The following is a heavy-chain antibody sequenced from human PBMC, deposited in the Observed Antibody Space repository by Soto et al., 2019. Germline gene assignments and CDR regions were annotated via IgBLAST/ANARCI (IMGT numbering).Heavy chain of an antibody. CDR3: ARETDYYYDSSGKRIYGMDV. J-gene: IGHJ6*02. D-gene: IGHD3-22*01. V-gene: IGHV1-46*01. CDR2: INPSGGST. CDR1: GYTLTSYY. Sequence: SVKVSCKASGYTLTSYYMHWVRQAPGQGLEWMGIINPSGGSTSYAQKFQGRVTMTRDTSTSTVYMELSSLGSEDTAVYYCARETDYYYDSSGKRIYGMDVWGQGTTLTVSS.